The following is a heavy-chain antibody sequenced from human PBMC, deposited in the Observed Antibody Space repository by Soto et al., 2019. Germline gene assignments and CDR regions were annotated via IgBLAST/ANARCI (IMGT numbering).Heavy chain of an antibody. D-gene: IGHD6-19*01. V-gene: IGHV3-73*01. J-gene: IGHJ5*02. CDR3: RAISGWYGGDWFDP. CDR1: GFSFSGSA. CDR2: IRSKANSYAT. Sequence: EVQLVESGGGLVQPGGSLKLSCAASGFSFSGSAMHWVRQASGKGLEWVGRIRSKANSYATEYAASVKGRFIISRDDSKNTAYLQMNSLKIEDTAVYYCRAISGWYGGDWFDPWGQGTLVTVSS.